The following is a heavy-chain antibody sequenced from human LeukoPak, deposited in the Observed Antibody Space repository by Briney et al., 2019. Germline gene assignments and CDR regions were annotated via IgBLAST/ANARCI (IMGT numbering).Heavy chain of an antibody. CDR1: GGSISSYY. J-gene: IGHJ3*02. CDR3: ARARTGYSSGWYQDALDI. Sequence: SETLSLTCTVSGGSISSYYWSWIRQPAGKGLEWIGRIYTSGSTNYNPSLKSRVTMSVDTSKNQFSLKLSSVTAADTAVYYCARARTGYSSGWYQDALDIWGQGTMVTVSS. V-gene: IGHV4-4*07. D-gene: IGHD6-19*01. CDR2: IYTSGST.